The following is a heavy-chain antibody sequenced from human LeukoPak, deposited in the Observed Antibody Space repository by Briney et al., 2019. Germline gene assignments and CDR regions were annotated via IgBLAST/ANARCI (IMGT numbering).Heavy chain of an antibody. J-gene: IGHJ4*02. CDR3: ARETAGYYDSSGYYYADY. D-gene: IGHD3-22*01. V-gene: IGHV3-23*01. CDR2: ISGSGGST. Sequence: GGSLRLSCAASGFTFSSYAMSWVRQAPGKGLEWVSAISGSGGSTYYADSVKGRFTISRDNSKNTLYLQMNSLRAEDTAVYYCARETAGYYDSSGYYYADYWGQGTLVTVSS. CDR1: GFTFSSYA.